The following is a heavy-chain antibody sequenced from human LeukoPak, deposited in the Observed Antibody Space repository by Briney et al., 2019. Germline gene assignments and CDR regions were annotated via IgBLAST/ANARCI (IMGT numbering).Heavy chain of an antibody. D-gene: IGHD3-3*01. CDR3: AGPAVFWSGYWY. CDR1: GGSFSGYY. V-gene: IGHV4-34*01. Sequence: PSETLSLTCAVYGGSFSGYYWSWIRQPPGKGLEWIGEINHSGSTNYNPSLKSRVTISVDTSKNQFSLKLSSVTAADTAVYYCAGPAVFWSGYWYWGQGTLVTVSS. CDR2: INHSGST. J-gene: IGHJ4*02.